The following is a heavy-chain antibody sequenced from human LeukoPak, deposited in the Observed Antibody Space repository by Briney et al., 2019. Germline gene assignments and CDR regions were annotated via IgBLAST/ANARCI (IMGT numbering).Heavy chain of an antibody. CDR3: AKDCNIAVAGTFDY. D-gene: IGHD6-19*01. J-gene: IGHJ4*02. CDR1: GFTFSSYA. Sequence: GGSLRLSCAASGFTFSSYAMSWVRQAPGKGLEWVSAISGSGGSTYYADSVKGRFTISRDNSKNTLYLLMNSLRAEDTAVYYCAKDCNIAVAGTFDYWGQGTLVTVSS. CDR2: ISGSGGST. V-gene: IGHV3-23*01.